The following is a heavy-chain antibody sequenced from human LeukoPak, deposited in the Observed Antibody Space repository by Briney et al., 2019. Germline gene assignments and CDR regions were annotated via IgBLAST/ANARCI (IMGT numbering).Heavy chain of an antibody. J-gene: IGHJ4*02. CDR2: IKRDGIEK. CDR3: ARDYTGNRWHFDY. V-gene: IGHV3-7*03. CDR1: GFTFSTYW. Sequence: GGSLRLSCAASGFTFSTYWMSWVRQAPGKGLECVANIKRDGIEKYYVDSVKGRFTIFRDDAKSSLYLQMNSLRAEDTAVYFCARDYTGNRWHFDYWGQGTLVTVSS. D-gene: IGHD2-2*02.